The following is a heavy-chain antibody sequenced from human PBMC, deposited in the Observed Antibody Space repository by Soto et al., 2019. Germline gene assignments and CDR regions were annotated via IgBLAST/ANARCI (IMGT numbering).Heavy chain of an antibody. CDR2: IDPSDSYT. D-gene: IGHD2-21*02. CDR3: ASRSGGDLLRRGDYYYYGMDV. J-gene: IGHJ6*02. CDR1: GYSFTSYW. V-gene: IGHV5-10-1*01. Sequence: GESLKISCKGSGYSFTSYWISWVRQLPGKGLEWMGRIDPSDSYTNYSPSFQGHVTISADKSISTAYLQWSSLKASDTAMYYCASRSGGDLLRRGDYYYYGMDVWGQGTTVTVSS.